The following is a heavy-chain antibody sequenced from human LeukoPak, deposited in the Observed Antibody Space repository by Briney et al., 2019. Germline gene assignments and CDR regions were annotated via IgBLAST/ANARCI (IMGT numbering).Heavy chain of an antibody. D-gene: IGHD3-16*01. CDR1: GGSISSYY. Sequence: SETLSPTCTVSGGSISSYYWSWIRQPPGKGLEWIGYIYYSGSTNYNPSLKSRVTISVDTSKNQFSLKLSSVTAADTAVYYCALGDYGGNDYFDYWGQGTLVTVSS. CDR3: ALGDYGGNDYFDY. J-gene: IGHJ4*02. V-gene: IGHV4-59*01. CDR2: IYYSGST.